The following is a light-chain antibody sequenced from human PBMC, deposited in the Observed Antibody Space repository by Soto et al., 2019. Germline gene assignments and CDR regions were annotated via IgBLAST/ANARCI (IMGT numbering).Light chain of an antibody. CDR2: DAS. CDR1: QDISNY. CDR3: QQYDNLPIT. V-gene: IGKV1-33*01. J-gene: IGKJ3*01. Sequence: NQMTQSPSFLFASVGDIVTITCEASQDISNYLNWYQHKPGEAPKLLIYDASNLETGVPSRFSGSGSGTDFTFTISSLQPEDIATYYCQQYDNLPITFGPGTKGDIK.